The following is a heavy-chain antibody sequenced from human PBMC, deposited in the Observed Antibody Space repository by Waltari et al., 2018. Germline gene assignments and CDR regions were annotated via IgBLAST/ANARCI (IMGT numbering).Heavy chain of an antibody. J-gene: IGHJ6*03. CDR2: CDRGDGQT. V-gene: IGHV1-24*01. Sequence: QVQVVQSGAEAMKPGASVKVSCKVSRYTLSGFSIPWVRQPRGNGLEWIGRCDRGDGQTTSARKFLGRITMTEDTSTDTAYMELSSLRSEDTGVYYCHLLGRNIVLAGASPSYYSYMDVWGRGTSVTVSS. CDR1: RYTLSGFS. CDR3: HLLGRNIVLAGASPSYYSYMDV. D-gene: IGHD2-15*01.